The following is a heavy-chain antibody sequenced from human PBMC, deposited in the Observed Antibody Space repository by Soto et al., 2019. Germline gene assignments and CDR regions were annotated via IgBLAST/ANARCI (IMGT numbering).Heavy chain of an antibody. J-gene: IGHJ5*02. CDR1: GGSFSGYY. Sequence: LSPTCAVYGGSFSGYYWSWIRQPPGKGLEWIVEINHSGSTNYNPSLKSRVTISVDTSKNQFSLKLSSVTAADTAVYYCARGRSRLYCTNGACYTGWFDPWGQATRVTVP. V-gene: IGHV4-34*01. CDR3: ARGRSRLYCTNGACYTGWFDP. CDR2: INHSGST. D-gene: IGHD2-8*01.